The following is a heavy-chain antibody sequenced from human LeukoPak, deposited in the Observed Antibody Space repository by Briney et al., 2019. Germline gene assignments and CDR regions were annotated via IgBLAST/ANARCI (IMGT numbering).Heavy chain of an antibody. V-gene: IGHV4-59*01. CDR1: GDSMSTYY. CDR3: ARGRAAAGS. J-gene: IGHJ4*02. CDR2: IYNSGST. D-gene: IGHD6-13*01. Sequence: PSETLSLTCTVSGDSMSTYYWTWIRQPPGKGLEWIGYIYNSGSTNYNPSLKSRVTISVDTSKNQFSLKLTSVTAADTAVYYCARGRAAAGSWGQGTLVTVSS.